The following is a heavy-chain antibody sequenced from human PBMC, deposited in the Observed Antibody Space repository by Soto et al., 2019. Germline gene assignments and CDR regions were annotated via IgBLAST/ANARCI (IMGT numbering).Heavy chain of an antibody. J-gene: IGHJ5*02. V-gene: IGHV4-34*01. D-gene: IGHD2-2*01. CDR3: ARVYCPTTSCSRLWFDP. CDR2: ITHSGRT. CDR1: GGSFSGYY. Sequence: QVQLQQWGAGLLKPSETLSLTCAVYGGSFSGYYWTWIRQPPGKGLEWIGDITHSGRTNYNPSLKSRVTMSVDTSKNQFSLNLTSLTAADTALYDCARVYCPTTSCSRLWFDPWGQGTLVTVSS.